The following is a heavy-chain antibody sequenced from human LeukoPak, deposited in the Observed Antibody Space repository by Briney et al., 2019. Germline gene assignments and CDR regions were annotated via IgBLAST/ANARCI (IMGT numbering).Heavy chain of an antibody. J-gene: IGHJ4*02. CDR2: IRGSGGGT. V-gene: IGHV3-23*01. D-gene: IGHD6-19*01. CDR3: ATNAGQWLVPFDY. CDR1: GFTFSSYA. Sequence: PGGSLRLSCAASGFTFSSYAMTWVRQAPGKGLEWVSAIRGSGGGTYCADSVKGRFTISRDNSKDTLYLQMNSLRVDDTAVYYCATNAGQWLVPFDYWGQGSLGSVSS.